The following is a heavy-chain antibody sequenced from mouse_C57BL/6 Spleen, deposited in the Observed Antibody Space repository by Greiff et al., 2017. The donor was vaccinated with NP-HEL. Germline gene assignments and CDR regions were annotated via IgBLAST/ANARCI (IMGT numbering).Heavy chain of an antibody. CDR2: IYPGDGDT. J-gene: IGHJ3*01. Sequence: VQLQQSGPELVKPGASVKISCKASGYAFSSSWMNWVKQRPGKGLEWIGRIYPGDGDTNYNQKFKGKATLTVDKSSSTAYMQLSSLTSEDSAVYYCASRDWFAYWGQGTLVTVSA. V-gene: IGHV1-82*01. CDR1: GYAFSSSW. CDR3: ASRDWFAY.